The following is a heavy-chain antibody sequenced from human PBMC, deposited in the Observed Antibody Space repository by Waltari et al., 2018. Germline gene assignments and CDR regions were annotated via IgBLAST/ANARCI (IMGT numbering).Heavy chain of an antibody. CDR1: GGSFSGYS. V-gene: IGHV4-34*01. J-gene: IGHJ6*02. Sequence: QVQLQQWGAGLLKPSETLSLTCAVYGGSFSGYSWSWIRQPPGTGLAWIGEINHSGSTNYNPSLKSRVTISVDTSKNQFSRKLSSVTAADTAVYYCARGRLGWRYGDYPFYYYYGMDVWGQGTTVTVSS. CDR3: ARGRLGWRYGDYPFYYYYGMDV. D-gene: IGHD4-17*01. CDR2: INHSGST.